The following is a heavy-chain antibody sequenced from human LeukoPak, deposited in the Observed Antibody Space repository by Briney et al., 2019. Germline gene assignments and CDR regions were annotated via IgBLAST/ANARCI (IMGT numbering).Heavy chain of an antibody. CDR3: ARENYYETSGLDY. V-gene: IGHV3-23*01. J-gene: IGHJ4*02. CDR2: ISSSGGAT. Sequence: PGGSLRLSCAASGFTFSSYSMSWARQAPGKGLEWVSVISSSGGATYYADSVKGRFTISRDNSKNTLYLQMNSLRAEDTAVYYCARENYYETSGLDYWGQGALVTVSS. CDR1: GFTFSSYS. D-gene: IGHD3-22*01.